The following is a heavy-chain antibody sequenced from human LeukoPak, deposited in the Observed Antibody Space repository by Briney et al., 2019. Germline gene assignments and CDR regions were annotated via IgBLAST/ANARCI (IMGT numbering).Heavy chain of an antibody. Sequence: PSETLSLTCAVYGGSFSGYYWSWIRQPPGKGLEWIGEINHSGSTNYNPSLKSRVTISVDTSKNQFSLKLSSVAAADTAVYYCARGTLYSGWSYYFDYWGQGSQVTVSS. CDR3: ARGTLYSGWSYYFDY. D-gene: IGHD6-19*01. J-gene: IGHJ4*02. V-gene: IGHV4-34*01. CDR2: INHSGST. CDR1: GGSFSGYY.